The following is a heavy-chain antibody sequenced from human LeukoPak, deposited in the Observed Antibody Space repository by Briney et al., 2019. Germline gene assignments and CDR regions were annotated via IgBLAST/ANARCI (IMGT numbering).Heavy chain of an antibody. D-gene: IGHD2-21*02. CDR2: IYPGDSDT. CDR1: GYSFTTYW. J-gene: IGHJ4*02. Sequence: GESLKISCKGSGYSFTTYWIGWVRQMPGKGLEWMGIIYPGDSDTRYSPSFQGQVTISADKSISTAYLQWSSLKASDTAMYYCARTYCGGDCYHSYFDYWGQGALVSVSS. V-gene: IGHV5-51*01. CDR3: ARTYCGGDCYHSYFDY.